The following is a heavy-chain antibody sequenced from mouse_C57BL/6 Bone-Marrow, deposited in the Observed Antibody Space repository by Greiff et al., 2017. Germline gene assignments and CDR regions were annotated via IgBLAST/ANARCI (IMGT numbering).Heavy chain of an antibody. Sequence: VQLQQSGAELVRPGASVTLSCKASGYTFTDYEMHWVKQTPVHGLEWIGAIDPETGGTAYNQKFKGKAILTADKSSSTAYMELRSLTSEDSAVYYCTRSFYYYGSGYIYWGQGTTLTVSS. V-gene: IGHV1-15*01. CDR1: GYTFTDYE. CDR3: TRSFYYYGSGYIY. D-gene: IGHD1-1*01. J-gene: IGHJ2*01. CDR2: IDPETGGT.